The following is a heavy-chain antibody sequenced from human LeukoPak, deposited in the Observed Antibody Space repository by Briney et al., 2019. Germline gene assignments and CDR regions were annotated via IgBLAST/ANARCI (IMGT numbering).Heavy chain of an antibody. V-gene: IGHV3-30-3*01. J-gene: IGHJ4*02. Sequence: PGRSLRLSCAASGFTFSSYAMHWVRQAPGKGLEWVAVISYDGSNKYYADSVKGRFTISRDNSKNTLYLQMNSLRAEDTAVYYCAKEGGAYCSSTSCYTGGYFDYWGQGTLVTVSS. CDR3: AKEGGAYCSSTSCYTGGYFDY. D-gene: IGHD2-2*02. CDR2: ISYDGSNK. CDR1: GFTFSSYA.